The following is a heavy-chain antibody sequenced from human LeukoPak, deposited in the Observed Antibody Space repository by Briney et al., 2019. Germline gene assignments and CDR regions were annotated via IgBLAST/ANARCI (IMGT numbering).Heavy chain of an antibody. V-gene: IGHV4-34*01. J-gene: IGHJ4*02. CDR1: GGSFSGYY. CDR3: ARGQEAAAVYYFDC. Sequence: SETLSLTCAVYGGSFSGYYWSWIRQPPGKGLEWIGEINHSGSTNYNPSLKSRVTVSVDTSKNQFSLKLSSVTAADTAVYYCARGQEAAAVYYFDCWGQGTLVTVSS. D-gene: IGHD6-13*01. CDR2: INHSGST.